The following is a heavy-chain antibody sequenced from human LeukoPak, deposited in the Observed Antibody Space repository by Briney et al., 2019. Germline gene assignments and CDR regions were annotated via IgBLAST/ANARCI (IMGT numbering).Heavy chain of an antibody. CDR2: INPNSGGT. D-gene: IGHD3-16*01. Sequence: ASVKVSCKASGYTFTGYYMHWVRQAPGQGLEWMGWINPNSGGTNYAQKFQGRVTMTRDTSISTAYMELSRLRSDDTAIYYCAKWGADKVEWRHYVDSWGQGTLVIVSS. CDR1: GYTFTGYY. J-gene: IGHJ4*02. V-gene: IGHV1-2*02. CDR3: AKWGADKVEWRHYVDS.